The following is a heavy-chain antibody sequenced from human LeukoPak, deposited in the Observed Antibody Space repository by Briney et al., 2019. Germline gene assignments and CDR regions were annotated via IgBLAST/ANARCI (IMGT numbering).Heavy chain of an antibody. CDR2: IAYIGTT. Sequence: SETLSLTCAVSGDSFSSQYWTWIRQPPGRGLGGIGYIAYIGTTNYNPSLKSRVTISIDTSKNQFSLTLSSVTTADTAVYYCARDLVTVTKGFDIWGLGTMVSVSS. CDR3: ARDLVTVTKGFDI. V-gene: IGHV4-59*11. D-gene: IGHD4-17*01. J-gene: IGHJ3*02. CDR1: GDSFSSQY.